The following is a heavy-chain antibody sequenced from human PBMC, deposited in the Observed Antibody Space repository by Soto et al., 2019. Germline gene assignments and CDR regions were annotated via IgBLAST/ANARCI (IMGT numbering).Heavy chain of an antibody. Sequence: QLQLQESGPGLVKPSETLSLTCTVSGGSISSSSYYWDWIRQPPGKGLEWIGSIYYSGSTYYNPSLKSRVTISVDTSKNQFSLKLSSVTAADTAVYYCASTLYCSGGSCFYYFDYWGQGTLVTVSS. CDR1: GGSISSSSYY. D-gene: IGHD2-15*01. J-gene: IGHJ4*02. CDR3: ASTLYCSGGSCFYYFDY. V-gene: IGHV4-39*01. CDR2: IYYSGST.